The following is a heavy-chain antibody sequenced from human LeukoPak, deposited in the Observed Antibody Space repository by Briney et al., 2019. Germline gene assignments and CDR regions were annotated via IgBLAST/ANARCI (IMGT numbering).Heavy chain of an antibody. CDR3: AKEYSSSSGYWCDY. CDR1: GFTFDDYG. V-gene: IGHV3-20*04. Sequence: GGSLRLSCAASGFTFDDYGMSWVRQAPGKGLEWVSGINWNGGSTGYADSVKGRFTMSRDNSKNTLYLQMNSLRAEDTAVYYCAKEYSSSSGYWCDYWGQGTLVTVSS. CDR2: INWNGGST. D-gene: IGHD6-6*01. J-gene: IGHJ4*02.